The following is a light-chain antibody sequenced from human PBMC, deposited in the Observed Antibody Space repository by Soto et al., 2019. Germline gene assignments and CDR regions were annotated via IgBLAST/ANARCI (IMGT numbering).Light chain of an antibody. CDR3: QQYGSSPYT. Sequence: IQMTQSPATLSVSPGERATLSCRASQTIYSNVAWYQQRPGQAPRLLIYRASARATGIPARFSGSGSGTEFTLTIGSLQSEDSAVYYCQQYGSSPYTFGQGTKLEIK. J-gene: IGKJ2*01. V-gene: IGKV3-15*01. CDR2: RAS. CDR1: QTIYSN.